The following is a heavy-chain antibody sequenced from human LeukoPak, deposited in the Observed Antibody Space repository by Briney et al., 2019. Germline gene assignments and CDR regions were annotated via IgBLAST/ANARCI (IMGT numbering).Heavy chain of an antibody. J-gene: IGHJ6*03. D-gene: IGHD2-15*01. Sequence: HPGGSLRLSCAASGFTFSSYAMSWVRQTPGKGLEWVANIKQDGSEKYYVDSVKGRFTISRDNAKNSLYLQMNSLRAEDTAVYYCAREGYCSGGSCYFYYYYMDVWGKGTTVTISS. CDR3: AREGYCSGGSCYFYYYYMDV. CDR1: GFTFSSYA. CDR2: IKQDGSEK. V-gene: IGHV3-7*01.